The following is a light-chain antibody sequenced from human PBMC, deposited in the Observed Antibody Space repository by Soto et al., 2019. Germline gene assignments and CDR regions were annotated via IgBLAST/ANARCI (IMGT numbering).Light chain of an antibody. CDR2: DVN. CDR1: SSDVGDSNY. J-gene: IGLJ1*01. CDR3: SSYTTSSTLV. V-gene: IGLV2-14*01. Sequence: QSALTQPASVSGSPGQSITISCTGTSSDVGDSNYVSWFQQHPGKAPKLMIYDVNNRPSGVSSRFSGSKSGNTASLTISGLQAEDEADYYCSSYTTSSTLVFGTGTKLTVL.